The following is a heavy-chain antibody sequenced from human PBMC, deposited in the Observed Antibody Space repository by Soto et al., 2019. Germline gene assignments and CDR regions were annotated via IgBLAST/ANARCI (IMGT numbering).Heavy chain of an antibody. CDR3: ARDSNPQAPIFGVVIRTYYYYGMDV. CDR1: GGTFSSYA. CDR2: IIPIFGTA. J-gene: IGHJ6*02. Sequence: SVKVSCKASGGTFSSYAISWVRQAPGQGLEWMGGIIPIFGTANYAQKFQGRVTITADESTSTAYMELSSLRSEDTALYYCARDSNPQAPIFGVVIRTYYYYGMDVWG. D-gene: IGHD3-3*01. V-gene: IGHV1-69*13.